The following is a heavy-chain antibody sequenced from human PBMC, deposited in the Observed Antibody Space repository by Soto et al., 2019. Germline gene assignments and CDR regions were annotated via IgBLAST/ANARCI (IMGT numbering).Heavy chain of an antibody. CDR2: INHSGST. Sequence: SETLSLTCAVYGGSFSGYYWSWIRQPPGKGLEWIGEINHSGSTNYNPSLKSRVTISVDTSKNQFSLKLSSVTAADTAVYYCARVKNYSNYIDYWGQGTLVTVSS. J-gene: IGHJ4*02. V-gene: IGHV4-34*01. CDR1: GGSFSGYY. D-gene: IGHD4-4*01. CDR3: ARVKNYSNYIDY.